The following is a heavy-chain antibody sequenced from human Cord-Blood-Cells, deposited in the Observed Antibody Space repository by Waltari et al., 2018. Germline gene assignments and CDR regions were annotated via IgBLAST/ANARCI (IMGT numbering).Heavy chain of an antibody. Sequence: EVQLLESGGGLVQPGGSLRLSCAASGFTFSSYAMGWVRQPPGKGLEWVSAIRGSGGSTYYADSVKGRFTISRDNSKNTLYLQMNSLRAEDTAVYYCAKDHRVLWFGELFDWGQGTLVTVSS. CDR3: AKDHRVLWFGELFD. V-gene: IGHV3-23*01. CDR1: GFTFSSYA. J-gene: IGHJ4*02. D-gene: IGHD3-10*01. CDR2: IRGSGGST.